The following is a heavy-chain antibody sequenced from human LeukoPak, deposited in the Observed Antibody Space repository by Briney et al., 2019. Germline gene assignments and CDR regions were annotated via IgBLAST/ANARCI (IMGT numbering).Heavy chain of an antibody. V-gene: IGHV4-34*01. D-gene: IGHD1-26*01. CDR2: INHSGST. CDR1: GFTFSSYA. CDR3: ARRVLRFRWELLNFDY. Sequence: PGGSLRLSCAASGFTFSSYAMSWVRQAPGKGLEWIGEINHSGSTNYNPSLKSRVTISVDTSKNQFSLKLSSVTAADTAVYYCARRVLRFRWELLNFDYWGQGTLVTVSS. J-gene: IGHJ4*02.